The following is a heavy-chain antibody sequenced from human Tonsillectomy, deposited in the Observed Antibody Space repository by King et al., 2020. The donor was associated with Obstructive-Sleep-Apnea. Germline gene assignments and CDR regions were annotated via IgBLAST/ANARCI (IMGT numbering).Heavy chain of an antibody. V-gene: IGHV4-39*07. J-gene: IGHJ4*02. D-gene: IGHD5-12*01. CDR3: ARGLWLRLESQNFDY. CDR1: GGSISSSSYY. Sequence: QLQESGPGLVKPSETLSLTCTVSGGSISSSSYYWGWIRQPPGKGLEWIGSIYYSGSTYYNPSLKSRVTISVDTSKNQFSLKLSSVTAADTAVYYCARGLWLRLESQNFDYWGQGTLVTVSS. CDR2: IYYSGST.